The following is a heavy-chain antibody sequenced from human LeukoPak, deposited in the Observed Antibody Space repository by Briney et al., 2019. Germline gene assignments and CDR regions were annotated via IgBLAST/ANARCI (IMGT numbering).Heavy chain of an antibody. CDR3: ARDTPLDY. J-gene: IGHJ4*02. CDR1: GYTFTSYG. Sequence: GASVNVSCKASGYTFTSYGITWVRQAPGQGLEWMGCISTHNGNTNYAQKLQGRVTMTTDTSTSTAYMELRSLRSDDTAVYYCARDTPLDYWGQGTLVTVSS. D-gene: IGHD2-15*01. V-gene: IGHV1-18*01. CDR2: ISTHNGNT.